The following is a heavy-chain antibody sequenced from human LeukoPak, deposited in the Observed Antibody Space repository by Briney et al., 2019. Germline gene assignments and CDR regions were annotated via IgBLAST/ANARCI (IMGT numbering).Heavy chain of an antibody. V-gene: IGHV3-53*04. D-gene: IGHD1-26*01. CDR3: ARVEKYSGSYFDY. Sequence: GGSLRLSCAASGFTVSSNYMSWVRQAPGKGLEWVSVIYSGGSTYYADSVKGRFTISRHNSKNTLYLQMNSLRAEDTAVFYCARVEKYSGSYFDYWGQGTLVTVSS. CDR2: IYSGGST. J-gene: IGHJ4*02. CDR1: GFTVSSNY.